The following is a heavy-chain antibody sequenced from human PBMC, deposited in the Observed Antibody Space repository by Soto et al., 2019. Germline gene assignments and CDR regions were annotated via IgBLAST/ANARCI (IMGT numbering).Heavy chain of an antibody. Sequence: PSETLSLTCAVYGGSFSGYYWSWIRQPPGKGLEWIGEINHSGSTNYNPSLKSRVTISVDTSKNQFSLKLSSVTAADTAVYYCARGRMVYIVATIVYYGIDVLRNATPVTVSS. J-gene: IGHJ6*04. CDR1: GGSFSGYY. CDR2: INHSGST. V-gene: IGHV4-34*01. D-gene: IGHD5-12*01. CDR3: ARGRMVYIVATIVYYGIDV.